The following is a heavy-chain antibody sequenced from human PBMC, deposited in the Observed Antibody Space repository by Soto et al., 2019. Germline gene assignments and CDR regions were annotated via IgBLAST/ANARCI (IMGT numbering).Heavy chain of an antibody. CDR2: INPNSGGT. Sequence: ASVKVSCKASGYTFTGYYMHWVRQAPGQGLEWMGWINPNSGGTNYAQKFQGWVTMTRDTSISTAYMELSRLRSDDTAVYYCARAEDYYYHYGMDVWGQGTTVTVSS. V-gene: IGHV1-2*04. CDR1: GYTFTGYY. J-gene: IGHJ6*02. CDR3: ARAEDYYYHYGMDV.